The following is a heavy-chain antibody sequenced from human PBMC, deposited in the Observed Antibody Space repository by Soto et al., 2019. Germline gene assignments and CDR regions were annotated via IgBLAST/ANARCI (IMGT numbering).Heavy chain of an antibody. CDR3: ARLFCSTTTCDSWFDP. J-gene: IGHJ5*02. Sequence: GESLKISCTGFGYTFTTFWISWVRQMPGKGLEWMGRIDPRDSYVNYSPSFQGHVTISVDKSISTAYLQWGSLKASDTAMYYCARLFCSTTTCDSWFDPWGQGTLVIVSS. D-gene: IGHD2-2*01. CDR2: IDPRDSYV. CDR1: GYTFTTFW. V-gene: IGHV5-10-1*01.